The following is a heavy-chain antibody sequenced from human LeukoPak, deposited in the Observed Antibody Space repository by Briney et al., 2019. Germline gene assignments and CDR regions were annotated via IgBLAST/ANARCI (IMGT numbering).Heavy chain of an antibody. CDR3: ASIAVAAPRGFDP. V-gene: IGHV4-31*03. J-gene: IGHJ5*02. Sequence: SETLSLTCTVSGGSISSGGYYWSWIRQHPGKGLEWIEYIYYSGSTYYNPSLKSRVTISVDTSKNQFSLKLSSVTAADTAVYYCASIAVAAPRGFDPWGQGTLVTVSS. CDR2: IYYSGST. CDR1: GGSISSGGYY. D-gene: IGHD6-19*01.